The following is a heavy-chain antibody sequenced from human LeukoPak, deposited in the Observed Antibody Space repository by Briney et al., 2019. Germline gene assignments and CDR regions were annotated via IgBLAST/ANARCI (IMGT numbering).Heavy chain of an antibody. V-gene: IGHV3-30*15. Sequence: PRGSLRLSCAPLIGFTLRNYAIHWVRQAPGKGLEWVAVISIDGSRQHYADFLVGRFTISRDNSKNTVSLQMSSLRTEDTAVYFCAREQGGSGWSGFDYWGQGTLVTVSS. CDR3: AREQGGSGWSGFDY. D-gene: IGHD6-19*01. CDR2: ISIDGSRQ. J-gene: IGHJ4*02. CDR1: GFTLRNYA.